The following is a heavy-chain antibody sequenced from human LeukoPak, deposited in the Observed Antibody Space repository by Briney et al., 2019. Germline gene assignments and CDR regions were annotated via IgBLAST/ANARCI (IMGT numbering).Heavy chain of an antibody. CDR2: ITGSGGST. CDR1: GFIYTSYG. V-gene: IGHV3-23*01. Sequence: GASLRLSCAAAGFIYTSYGISWVRQAPGNGLGWASAITGSGGSTYYADSVKGRFTISRDNSKNKPYLQMNRLRAEGTAVYYCAKPKPAPYFDYWGQGTLVTVSS. J-gene: IGHJ4*02. CDR3: AKPKPAPYFDY.